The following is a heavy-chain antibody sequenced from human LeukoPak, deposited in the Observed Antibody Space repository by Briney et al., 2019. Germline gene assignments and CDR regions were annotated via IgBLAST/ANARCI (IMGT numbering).Heavy chain of an antibody. CDR3: TRDLMDYDVSTGLHHYYMDV. CDR1: GFAFSSYW. V-gene: IGHV3-74*01. Sequence: GGSLRLSCVASGFAFSSYWMHWVRQDPRKGLVWVSRINGDGRNINYADSVRGRFTISRDNAKNTLYLQMNTLRVEDTAVYYCTRDLMDYDVSTGLHHYYMDVWGQGTTVTVSS. J-gene: IGHJ6*02. CDR2: INGDGRNI. D-gene: IGHD3-9*01.